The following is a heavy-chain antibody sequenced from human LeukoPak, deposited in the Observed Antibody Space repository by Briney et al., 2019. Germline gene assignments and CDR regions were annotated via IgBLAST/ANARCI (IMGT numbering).Heavy chain of an antibody. CDR3: AELGITMIGGV. CDR2: ISGSGGST. CDR1: GFTFSKNS. D-gene: IGHD3-10*02. V-gene: IGHV3-23*01. Sequence: GGSLRLSCAASGFTFSKNSMNWVRQAPGKGLEWVSAISGSGGSTYYADSVKGRFTISRDNSKNTLYLQMNSLRAEDTAVYYCAELGITMIGGVWGKGTTVTISS. J-gene: IGHJ6*04.